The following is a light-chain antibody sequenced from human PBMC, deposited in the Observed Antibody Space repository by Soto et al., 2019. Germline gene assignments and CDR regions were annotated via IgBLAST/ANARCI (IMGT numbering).Light chain of an antibody. Sequence: DIQMTQSPSSLSASVGDRVTITCQSSQDIYKYLNWYQQKSGQAPKILVYDASNLKTGVPSRFSGSGSGTYFTFTINTLRPEDVAVYFCQQYDKVLISFGGGTKVDIK. J-gene: IGKJ4*01. CDR2: DAS. CDR1: QDIYKY. CDR3: QQYDKVLIS. V-gene: IGKV1-33*01.